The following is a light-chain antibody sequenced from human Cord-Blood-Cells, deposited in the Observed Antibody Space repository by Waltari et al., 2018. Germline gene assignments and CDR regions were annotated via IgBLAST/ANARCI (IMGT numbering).Light chain of an antibody. Sequence: DIQMTQSPSSLSASVGDRVTITCRASKSISSYLNWYQQKPGKAPKLLIYAASSLQSGVPSRFSGSGSGIDFTLTISSLQPEDFATYYCQQSYSTPRTFGQGTKVEIK. J-gene: IGKJ1*01. CDR1: KSISSY. V-gene: IGKV1-39*01. CDR2: AAS. CDR3: QQSYSTPRT.